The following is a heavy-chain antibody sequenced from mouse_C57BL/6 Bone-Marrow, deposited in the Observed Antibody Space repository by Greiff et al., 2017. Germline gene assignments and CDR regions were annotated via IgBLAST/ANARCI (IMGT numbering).Heavy chain of an antibody. V-gene: IGHV1-18*01. D-gene: IGHD1-1*01. J-gene: IGHJ1*03. CDR1: GYTFTDYN. CDR3: ARPITTVVAGNWYFDV. CDR2: INPNNGGT. Sequence: VHVKQSGPELVKPGASVKIPCKASGYTFTDYNMDWVKQSHGKSLEWIGDINPNNGGTIYNQKFKGKATLTVDKSSSTAYMELRSLTSEDTAVYYCARPITTVVAGNWYFDVWGTGTTVTVSS.